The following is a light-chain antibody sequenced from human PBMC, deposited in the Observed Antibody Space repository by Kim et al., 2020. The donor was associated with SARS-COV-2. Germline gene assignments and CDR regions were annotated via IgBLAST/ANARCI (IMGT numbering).Light chain of an antibody. CDR1: SSDVGGSEY. J-gene: IGLJ3*02. Sequence: GQWSPISCTGTSSDVGGSEYVSWYQQYPGKAPKLILYDVSDRPSGVSNRFSGSKSGNTASLTISGLQAEDEADYYCSSYTTTDTLVFGGGTQLTVL. V-gene: IGLV2-14*03. CDR3: SSYTTTDTLV. CDR2: DVS.